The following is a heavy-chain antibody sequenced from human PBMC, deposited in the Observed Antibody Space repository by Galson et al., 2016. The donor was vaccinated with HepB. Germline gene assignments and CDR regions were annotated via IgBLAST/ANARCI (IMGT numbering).Heavy chain of an antibody. CDR3: ARLGRYTGWYSVY. CDR1: GFPFSSYM. CDR2: INSDGSTT. V-gene: IGHV3-74*01. D-gene: IGHD3-16*02. J-gene: IGHJ4*02. Sequence: SLRLSCAASGFPFSSYMMHWVRQAPGKGLVWVTRINSDGSTTIYADSVKGRFTISRDNAKNTVYPQMNSLRAEDTAVYYCARLGRYTGWYSVYWGQGTLVTVSS.